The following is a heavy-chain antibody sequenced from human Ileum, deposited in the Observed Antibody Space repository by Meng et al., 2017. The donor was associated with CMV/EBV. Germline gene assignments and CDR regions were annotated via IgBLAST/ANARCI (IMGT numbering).Heavy chain of an antibody. CDR3: ARSNGYITIFGAVAGDP. CDR2: INHSGST. D-gene: IGHD3-3*01. Sequence: GGSFRGYYWSWIRQPPGKGLEWIGEINHSGSTNYNPSLKSRVTISVDTSKNQFSLKLSSVTAADTAVYYCARSNGYITIFGAVAGDPWGQGTLVTVSS. CDR1: GGSFRGYY. V-gene: IGHV4-34*01. J-gene: IGHJ5*02.